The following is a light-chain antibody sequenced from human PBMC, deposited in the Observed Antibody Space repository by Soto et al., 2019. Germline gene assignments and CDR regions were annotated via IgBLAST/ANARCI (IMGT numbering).Light chain of an antibody. V-gene: IGLV2-11*01. J-gene: IGLJ2*01. Sequence: QSALTQPRSVSGSPGQSVTISCTGTSSDVGNYNYVSWYQQHPGKAPKRMIYDVNKRPSGVPDRFSGSKSGNTASLTISGLQAEDEADYYCCSYAGSFTVVFGGGTKVTVL. CDR1: SSDVGNYNY. CDR3: CSYAGSFTVV. CDR2: DVN.